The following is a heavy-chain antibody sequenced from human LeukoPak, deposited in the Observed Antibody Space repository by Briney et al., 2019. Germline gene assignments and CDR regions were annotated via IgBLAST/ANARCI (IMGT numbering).Heavy chain of an antibody. J-gene: IGHJ4*02. CDR3: AKVRMVSDEYYFDY. CDR1: GFTFSSYS. CDR2: ISSSSKTI. V-gene: IGHV3-48*01. D-gene: IGHD3-10*01. Sequence: PGGSLRLSCAASGFTFSSYSMNWVRQAPGKGLEWVSYISSSSKTIYYADSVEGRFTISRDNSKNTLYLQMNSLRADDTAVYYCAKVRMVSDEYYFDYWGQGTLVTVSS.